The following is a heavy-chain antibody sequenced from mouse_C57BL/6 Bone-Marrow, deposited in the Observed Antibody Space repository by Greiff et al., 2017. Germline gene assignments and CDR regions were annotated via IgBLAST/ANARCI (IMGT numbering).Heavy chain of an antibody. V-gene: IGHV1-76*01. D-gene: IGHD2-3*01. CDR1: GYTFTDYY. CDR3: ARESRWLLRLYYAMDY. CDR2: IYPGSGNT. J-gene: IGHJ4*01. Sequence: HVKQSGAELVRPGASVKLSCKASGYTFTDYYINWVKQRPGQGLEWIARIYPGSGNTYYNAKFKGKATLTAEKSSSTAYMQLSSLTSEDSAVYFCARESRWLLRLYYAMDYWGQGTSVTVSS.